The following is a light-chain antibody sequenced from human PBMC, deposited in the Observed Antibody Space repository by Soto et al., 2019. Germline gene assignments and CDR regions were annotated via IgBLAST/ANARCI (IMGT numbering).Light chain of an antibody. V-gene: IGKV1-8*01. Sequence: AIRMTQSPSSLSASTGDRVTITCRASQGISSYLAWYQQKPGKAPKLLIYAASTLQSGVPSRFSGSGSGKDFTLTISCLQSEDFATYYCQQYYSYPLVTFGTGTKVDIK. CDR3: QQYYSYPLVT. CDR1: QGISSY. CDR2: AAS. J-gene: IGKJ3*01.